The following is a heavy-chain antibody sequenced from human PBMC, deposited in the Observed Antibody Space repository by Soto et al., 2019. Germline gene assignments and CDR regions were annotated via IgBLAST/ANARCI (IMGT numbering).Heavy chain of an antibody. D-gene: IGHD6-13*01. CDR3: ARYRREAVAGYTLDN. V-gene: IGHV4-59*07. CDR1: GVSITSNY. Sequence: WDTMAGTCTVSGVSITSNYWTGIRQPPGKGLECNVYVYNSGSTNYNPSLKSRVTISEDTSKSQFSLKVNSMTAADTAVYYCARYRREAVAGYTLDNWGQGILVT. J-gene: IGHJ4*02. CDR2: VYNSGST.